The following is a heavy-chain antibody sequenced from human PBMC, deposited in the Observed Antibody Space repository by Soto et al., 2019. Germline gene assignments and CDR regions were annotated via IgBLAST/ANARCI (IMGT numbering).Heavy chain of an antibody. Sequence: SGPTLVNPTQTRTLTCTFSGFSLSTREVGVGWIRQPPGKALEWLALIYWDDDKRYRPSLKSRLTIAKDTSKNLVILIMTNMDPEDTATYYCAHRAYYYGSGSYYTHWGQGILVTVSS. J-gene: IGHJ4*02. CDR2: IYWDDDK. D-gene: IGHD3-10*01. CDR3: AHRAYYYGSGSYYTH. V-gene: IGHV2-5*02. CDR1: GFSLSTREVG.